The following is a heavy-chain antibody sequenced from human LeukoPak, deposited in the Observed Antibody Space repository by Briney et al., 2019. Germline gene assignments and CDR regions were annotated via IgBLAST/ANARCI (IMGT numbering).Heavy chain of an antibody. D-gene: IGHD3-16*02. J-gene: IGHJ4*02. CDR1: GYIFTNYA. Sequence: ASVKVSCKASGYIFTNYAISWVRQAPGQGLEWMGWISTYNGNTKNAQKLQGRVTMTTDTSTSTAYMELRTLRSDDTAVYYCARADTVRLGESSHFDYWGQGTLVTVSS. CDR3: ARADTVRLGESSHFDY. CDR2: ISTYNGNT. V-gene: IGHV1-18*01.